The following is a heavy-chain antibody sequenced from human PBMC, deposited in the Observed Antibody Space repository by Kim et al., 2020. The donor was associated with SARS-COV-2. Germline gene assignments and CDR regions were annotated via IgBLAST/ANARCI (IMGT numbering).Heavy chain of an antibody. Sequence: SVKVSCKASGFTFTSSAVQWVRQARGQRLEWIGWIVVGSGNTNYAQKFQERVTITRDMSTSTAYMELSSLRSEDTAVYYCAAEGYCSGGSCYFDYWGQGTLVTVSS. CDR3: AAEGYCSGGSCYFDY. CDR2: IVVGSGNT. D-gene: IGHD2-15*01. CDR1: GFTFTSSA. V-gene: IGHV1-58*01. J-gene: IGHJ4*02.